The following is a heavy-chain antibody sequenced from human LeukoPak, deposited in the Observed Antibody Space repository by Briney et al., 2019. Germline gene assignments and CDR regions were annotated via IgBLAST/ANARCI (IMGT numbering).Heavy chain of an antibody. J-gene: IGHJ5*02. D-gene: IGHD3-10*01. CDR2: ISAYNGNT. CDR3: ARDRGCLYGSGSYCWFDP. Sequence: ASVKVSCKASGYTFTRYGISWVRQAPGHGLEWMGWISAYNGNTNYAQKLQGRVTMTTDTSTSTPYLELRSLRSDHTAVYYCARDRGCLYGSGSYCWFDPWGQGTLVTVSS. V-gene: IGHV1-18*04. CDR1: GYTFTRYG.